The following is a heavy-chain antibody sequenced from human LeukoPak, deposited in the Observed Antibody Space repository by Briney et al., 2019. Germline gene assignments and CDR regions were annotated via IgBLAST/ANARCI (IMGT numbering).Heavy chain of an antibody. CDR2: IRYDGSNK. Sequence: GGSLRLSCAASGFTFSSYGMHWVRQAPGKGLEWVAFIRYDGSNKYYADSVKGRFTISRDNSKNTLYLQMNSLRAEDTAVYYCAKTSPSYDSSGYFHLSIGYWGQGTLVTVSS. CDR1: GFTFSSYG. D-gene: IGHD3-22*01. CDR3: AKTSPSYDSSGYFHLSIGY. J-gene: IGHJ4*02. V-gene: IGHV3-30*02.